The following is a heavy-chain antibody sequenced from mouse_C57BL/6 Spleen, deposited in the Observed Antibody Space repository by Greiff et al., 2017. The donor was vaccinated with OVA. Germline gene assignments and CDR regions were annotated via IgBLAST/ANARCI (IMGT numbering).Heavy chain of an antibody. CDR1: GFTFSDYG. V-gene: IGHV5-17*01. Sequence: EVKLVESGGGLVKPGGSLKLSCAASGFTFSDYGMHWVRQAPEKGLEWVAYISSGSSTIYYADTVKGRFTISRDNAKNTLFLQMTSLRSEDTAMYYCGRGGGSYAYFDVWGTGTTVTVSS. CDR2: ISSGSSTI. J-gene: IGHJ1*03. D-gene: IGHD1-1*02. CDR3: GRGGGSYAYFDV.